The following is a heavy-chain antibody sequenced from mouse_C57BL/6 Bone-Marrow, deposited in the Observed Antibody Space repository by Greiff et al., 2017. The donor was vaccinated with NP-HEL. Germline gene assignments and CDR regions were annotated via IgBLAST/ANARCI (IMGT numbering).Heavy chain of an antibody. CDR1: GYTFTSYW. V-gene: IGHV1-50*01. CDR2: IDPSDSYT. J-gene: IGHJ1*03. CDR3: ARGDITTVAPSYWYFDV. Sequence: QVQLQQPGAELVKPGASVKLSCKASGYTFTSYWMQWVKQRPGQGLEWIGEIDPSDSYTNYNQKFKGKATLTVDPSSRTAYMQLSSLTSEDSAVYYCARGDITTVAPSYWYFDVWGTGTTVTVSS. D-gene: IGHD1-1*01.